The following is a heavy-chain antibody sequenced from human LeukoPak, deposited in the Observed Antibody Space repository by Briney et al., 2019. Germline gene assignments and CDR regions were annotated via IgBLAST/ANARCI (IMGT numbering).Heavy chain of an antibody. CDR2: IIPIFGTA. Sequence: SVKVSCKASGYTFTSYGISWVRQAPGQGLEWMGGIIPIFGTANYAQKFQGRVTITADESTSTAYMELSSLRSEHTAVYYCARGVQGWNFDYWGQGTLVTVSS. D-gene: IGHD6-19*01. V-gene: IGHV1-69*13. CDR1: GYTFTSYG. CDR3: ARGVQGWNFDY. J-gene: IGHJ4*02.